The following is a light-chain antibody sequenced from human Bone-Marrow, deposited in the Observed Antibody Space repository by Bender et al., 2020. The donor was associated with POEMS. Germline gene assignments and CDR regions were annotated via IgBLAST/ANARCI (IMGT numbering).Light chain of an antibody. CDR2: EDS. Sequence: FVLSQSPSVSASPGKTITISCTASSRTFVTNYVQWFQQRPGSAPITVIFEDSQRPSGIPDRFSGTLDSSSNSASLTISALQPEDEADYYCQSYDSINPTWVFGGGTKLTVL. J-gene: IGLJ3*02. CDR1: SRTFVTNY. V-gene: IGLV6-57*02. CDR3: QSYDSINPTWV.